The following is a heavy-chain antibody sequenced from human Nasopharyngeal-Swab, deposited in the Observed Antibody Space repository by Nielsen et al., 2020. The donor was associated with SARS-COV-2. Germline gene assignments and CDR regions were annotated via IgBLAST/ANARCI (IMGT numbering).Heavy chain of an antibody. CDR2: ISSSCRTI. CDR1: GFTFSSYS. CDR3: ARNPPGIAVAGYYYYYGMDV. Sequence: GESLKISCAASGFTFSSYSMNWVRQAPGKGLEWVSYISSSCRTIYYADSVKGRFTISRDNAKNSLYLQMNSLRAEDTAVYYCARNPPGIAVAGYYYYYGMDVWGQGTTVTVSS. D-gene: IGHD6-19*01. V-gene: IGHV3-48*04. J-gene: IGHJ6*02.